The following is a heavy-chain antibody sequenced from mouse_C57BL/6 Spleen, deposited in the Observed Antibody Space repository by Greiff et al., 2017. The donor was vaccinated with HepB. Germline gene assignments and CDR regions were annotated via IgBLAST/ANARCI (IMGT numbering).Heavy chain of an antibody. J-gene: IGHJ2*01. CDR1: GSTFTSSW. CDR3: ARSGVITTVVANFDY. V-gene: IGHV1-53*01. Sequence: VKLKQPGTDLVKPGASVKLSCKASGSTFTSSWRPWVSQRPGQGLEWMGNINPSNGGTNYNEKFKSKATLTVDKSSSTAYMQLSSLTSEDSAVYYCARSGVITTVVANFDYWGQGTTLTVSS. CDR2: INPSNGGT. D-gene: IGHD1-1*01.